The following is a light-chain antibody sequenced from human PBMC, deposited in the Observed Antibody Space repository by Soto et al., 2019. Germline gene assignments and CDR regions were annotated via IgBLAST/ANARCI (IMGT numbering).Light chain of an antibody. V-gene: IGLV1-44*01. CDR2: DTN. CDR3: AAWDDSLKGPG. CDR1: SSNIGLND. Sequence: QSALTQPPSASGTPGQTVTISCSGSSSNIGLNDVHWYRQLSGTAPQILIYDTNQQATGVPDRFSGSRSGTSASLAIHGLQSEDEADYHSAAWDDSLKGPGFGGGNKVT. J-gene: IGLJ2*01.